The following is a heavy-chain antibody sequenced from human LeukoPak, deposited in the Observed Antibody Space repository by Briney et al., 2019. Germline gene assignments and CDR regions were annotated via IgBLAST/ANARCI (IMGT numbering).Heavy chain of an antibody. CDR3: AKYPGAAVAGDFDY. CDR1: GXTFSSYA. J-gene: IGHJ4*02. D-gene: IGHD6-19*01. CDR2: ISGSGGST. V-gene: IGHV3-23*01. Sequence: GGSLRLSCAASGXTFSSYAMSWVRQAPGKGLEWVSAISGSGGSTYYADSVKGRFTISRDNSKNTLYLQMNSLRAEDTAVYYCAKYPGAAVAGDFDYWGQGTLVTVSS.